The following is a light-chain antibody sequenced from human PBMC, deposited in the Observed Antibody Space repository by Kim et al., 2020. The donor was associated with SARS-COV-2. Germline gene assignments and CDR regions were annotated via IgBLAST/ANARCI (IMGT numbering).Light chain of an antibody. CDR3: LVWDTGTLA. J-gene: IGLJ3*02. V-gene: IGLV3-9*01. Sequence: SYELTQPLSVSVALGQTATIPCGGMNIGGKNVYWYQQKAGQAPLLVIFRDITRPSGIPERFSDSNSGNAATLTINGAQAGDEADYYCLVWDTGTLAFGGG. CDR2: RDI. CDR1: NIGGKN.